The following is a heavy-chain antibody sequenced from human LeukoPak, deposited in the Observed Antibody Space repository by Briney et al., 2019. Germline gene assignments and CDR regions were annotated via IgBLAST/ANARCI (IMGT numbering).Heavy chain of an antibody. V-gene: IGHV4-31*03. J-gene: IGHJ3*02. D-gene: IGHD2-2*01. CDR2: IYYSGTT. CDR3: ARDIGYCSSISCPDAFDI. Sequence: SQTLSLTCTVSGGSISSGGHYWGWIRQHPGKGLEWIGYIYYSGTTYYNPSLQSRVTISVDTSKNQFSLKLSSVTAADTAVYYCARDIGYCSSISCPDAFDIWGQGTMVTVSS. CDR1: GGSISSGGHY.